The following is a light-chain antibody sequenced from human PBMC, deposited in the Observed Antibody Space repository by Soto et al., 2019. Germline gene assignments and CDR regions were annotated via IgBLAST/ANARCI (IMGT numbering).Light chain of an antibody. CDR1: SSNIGTNS. J-gene: IGLJ1*01. CDR2: NND. CDR3: AAWDDSLNGFYV. V-gene: IGLV1-44*01. Sequence: QSVLTQPPSASGTPGQRVTISCSGGSSNIGTNSVNWYQQLPGRAPKLLIYNNDLRPSGVPDRFSGSKSGTPASLAISGLQYEDEADYCCAAWDDSLNGFYVFGIGTKLTVL.